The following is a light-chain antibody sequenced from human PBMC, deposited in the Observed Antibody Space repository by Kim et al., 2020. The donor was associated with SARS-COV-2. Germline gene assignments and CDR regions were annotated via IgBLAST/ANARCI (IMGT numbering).Light chain of an antibody. CDR2: GAS. Sequence: EILMTQSPATLSVSPGERATLSCRASQSVSSNLAWYQQKPGRAPRLLIYGASTRATGIPARFSGSGSGTEFTLTISSLQSEDFAVYYCQQYNNWPPLTFGGGTKVDIK. CDR3: QQYNNWPPLT. V-gene: IGKV3D-15*01. J-gene: IGKJ4*01. CDR1: QSVSSN.